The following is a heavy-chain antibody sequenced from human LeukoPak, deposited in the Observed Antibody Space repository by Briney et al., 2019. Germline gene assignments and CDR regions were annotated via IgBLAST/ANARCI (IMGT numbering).Heavy chain of an antibody. CDR3: ARYYYDSSGYYYPSDY. CDR2: IKQDGGKK. CDR1: GFTFSSYG. D-gene: IGHD3-22*01. Sequence: GGSLRLSCAASGFTFSSYGMSWVRQAPGKGLEWVSGIKQDGGKKYYADSVKGRFTISRDNSKNSMYLQMNSLRAEDTAVYYCARYYYDSSGYYYPSDYWGQGTPVTVSS. J-gene: IGHJ4*02. V-gene: IGHV3-7*01.